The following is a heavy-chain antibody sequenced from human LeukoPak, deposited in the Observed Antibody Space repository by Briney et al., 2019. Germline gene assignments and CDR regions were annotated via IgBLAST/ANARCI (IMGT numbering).Heavy chain of an antibody. CDR3: VRQQVS. CDR2: ISSSSSSI. V-gene: IGHV3-48*01. Sequence: PGGSLRLSCAASRFTFSSYSMNWVRQAPGKGLEWVSYISSSSSSIYYADSVKGRFTISRDNAKNSLYLQMNSLRAEDTAVYYCVRQQVSWGQGTLVTVSS. D-gene: IGHD6-13*01. CDR1: RFTFSSYS. J-gene: IGHJ5*02.